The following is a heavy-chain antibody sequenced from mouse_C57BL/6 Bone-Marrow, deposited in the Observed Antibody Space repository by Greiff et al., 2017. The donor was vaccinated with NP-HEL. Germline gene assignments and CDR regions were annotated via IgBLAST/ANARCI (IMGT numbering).Heavy chain of an antibody. CDR3: ARGLLWLRRRDYYAMDY. D-gene: IGHD2-2*01. Sequence: QVQLQQPGAELVQPGASVKLSCKASGYTFTSSWMHWVKQSPGQGLEWIGMIHPNSGSTNYNEKFKSKATLTVDKSSSTAYMQLSSLTSEDSAVYYCARGLLWLRRRDYYAMDYWGQGTSVTVSS. CDR2: IHPNSGST. CDR1: GYTFTSSW. V-gene: IGHV1-64*01. J-gene: IGHJ4*01.